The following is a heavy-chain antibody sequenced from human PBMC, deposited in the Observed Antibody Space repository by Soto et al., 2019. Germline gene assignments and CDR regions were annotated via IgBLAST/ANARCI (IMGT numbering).Heavy chain of an antibody. V-gene: IGHV6-1*01. D-gene: IGHD1-26*01. CDR2: TYYRSRGYN. Sequence: LSLTCAISGDSVSSNSAAWNWIRQSPSRGLEWLGRTYYRSRGYNDYAVSVKSRITVNPDTSKNLFSLHLNSVTPEDTAVXXXXXXTXLXWYYMXVXXXGTTVTVSS. J-gene: IGHJ6*03. CDR3: XXXTXLXWYYMXV. CDR1: GDSVSSNSAA.